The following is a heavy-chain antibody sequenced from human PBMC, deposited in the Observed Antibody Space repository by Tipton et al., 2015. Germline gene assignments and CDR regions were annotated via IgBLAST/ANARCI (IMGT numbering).Heavy chain of an antibody. Sequence: SLRLSCAASGFNLRNYGMHWVRQAPGKGLEWLGVISDDGRNQYYGDSVKGRFLISRDKSNNTLYLQMDSLRAEDTAVYYCAKDAYDGYYPGAFDVWGQGTMVTVSS. V-gene: IGHV3-30*18. J-gene: IGHJ3*01. CDR1: GFNLRNYG. CDR3: AKDAYDGYYPGAFDV. D-gene: IGHD3-3*01. CDR2: ISDDGRNQ.